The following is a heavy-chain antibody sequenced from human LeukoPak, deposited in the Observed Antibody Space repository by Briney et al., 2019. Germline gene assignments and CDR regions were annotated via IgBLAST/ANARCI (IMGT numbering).Heavy chain of an antibody. D-gene: IGHD1-1*01. Sequence: PSETLSLTCAVYGGSFSGYYWSWIRQPPGKGLEWIGEINHSGSTNYNPSLKSRVTISVDTSKNQFSLKLSSVTAADTAVYYCARGRVRSSWFDPWGQGTLVTVSS. V-gene: IGHV4-34*01. CDR3: ARGRVRSSWFDP. CDR1: GGSFSGYY. J-gene: IGHJ5*02. CDR2: INHSGST.